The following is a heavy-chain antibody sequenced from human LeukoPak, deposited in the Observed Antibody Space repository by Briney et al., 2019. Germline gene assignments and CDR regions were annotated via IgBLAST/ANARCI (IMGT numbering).Heavy chain of an antibody. J-gene: IGHJ4*02. CDR1: GFTFGNYW. D-gene: IGHD1-26*01. Sequence: GGSLRLSCAASGFTFGNYWMHWVRQVPGKGLVWVSRIDTDGSITNYADSARSRFTISRDNARNNLYLQMNSLGAEDTAVYYCVRDLGGRYGYWGQGTLVTVSS. V-gene: IGHV3-74*01. CDR2: IDTDGSIT. CDR3: VRDLGGRYGY.